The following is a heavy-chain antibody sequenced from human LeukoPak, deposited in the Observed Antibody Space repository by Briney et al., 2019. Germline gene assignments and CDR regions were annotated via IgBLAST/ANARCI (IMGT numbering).Heavy chain of an antibody. Sequence: SETLSLTCTVSGGSISSGSYYWSWIRQPAGKGLEWIGRIYTSGSTNYNPSLKSRVTISVDTSKNQFSLKLSSVTAADTAVCYCAGGTCSGGSCYSLGGIDYWGQGTLVTVSS. CDR2: IYTSGST. V-gene: IGHV4-61*02. D-gene: IGHD2-15*01. CDR1: GGSISSGSYY. J-gene: IGHJ4*02. CDR3: AGGTCSGGSCYSLGGIDY.